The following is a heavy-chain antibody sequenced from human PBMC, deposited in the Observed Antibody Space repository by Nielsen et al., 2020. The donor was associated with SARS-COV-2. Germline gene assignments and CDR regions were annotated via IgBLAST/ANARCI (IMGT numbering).Heavy chain of an antibody. CDR2: FDPEDGET. Sequence: ASVKVSCKASGYTFTSYGISWVRQAPGKGLEWMGGFDPEDGETIYAQKFQGRVTMTEDTSTDTAYMELSSLRSEDTAVYYCATERAYYYGMDVWGQGTTVTVSS. V-gene: IGHV1-24*01. CDR1: GYTFTSYG. CDR3: ATERAYYYGMDV. J-gene: IGHJ6*02.